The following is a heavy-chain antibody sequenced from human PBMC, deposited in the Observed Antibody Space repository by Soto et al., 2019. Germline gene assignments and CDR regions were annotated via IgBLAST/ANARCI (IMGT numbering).Heavy chain of an antibody. CDR2: IYYSGST. V-gene: IGHV4-59*01. CDR1: GGSISSYY. D-gene: IGHD6-13*01. Sequence: SETLSLTCTVSGGSISSYYWSWIRQPPGKGLEWIGYIYYSGSTNYNPSLKSRVTISVDTSKNQFSLKLSSVTAADTAVYYCARDAWGSSWYNNWFDPWGQGTLVTVSS. CDR3: ARDAWGSSWYNNWFDP. J-gene: IGHJ5*02.